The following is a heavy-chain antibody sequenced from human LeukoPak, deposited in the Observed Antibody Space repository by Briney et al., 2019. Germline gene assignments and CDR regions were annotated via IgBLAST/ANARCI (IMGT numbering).Heavy chain of an antibody. Sequence: ASVKVSCKASGYTFTNYGISWARPAPRQGLEGMGWISIYNGNTNYAQNFQGRVAMTTDTSTTTAYMEVRSLRFDDTAVYYCARGLNSNFPNYYFDYWGQGTLVTVSS. CDR2: ISIYNGNT. CDR1: GYTFTNYG. D-gene: IGHD4-11*01. CDR3: ARGLNSNFPNYYFDY. V-gene: IGHV1-18*01. J-gene: IGHJ4*02.